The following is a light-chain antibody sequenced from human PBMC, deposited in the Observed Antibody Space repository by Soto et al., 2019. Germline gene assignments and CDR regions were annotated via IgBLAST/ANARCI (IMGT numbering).Light chain of an antibody. CDR1: SSNIGAGYD. J-gene: IGLJ3*02. CDR2: VNN. Sequence: QLVLTQPPSVSGAPGQRVTISCTGSSSNIGAGYDVHWYQQLPGTAPKLLIYVNNNRPSGIPDRFSGSKSGTSASLAITGLQAEDEADYYCQSYDSSLSGWVFGGGTQLTVL. CDR3: QSYDSSLSGWV. V-gene: IGLV1-40*01.